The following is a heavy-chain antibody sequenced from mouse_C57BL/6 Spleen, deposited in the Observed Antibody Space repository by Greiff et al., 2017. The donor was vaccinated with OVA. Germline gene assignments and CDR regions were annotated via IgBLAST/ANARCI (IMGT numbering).Heavy chain of an antibody. CDR2: ISSGSSTI. Sequence: EVMLVESGGGLVKPGGSLKLSCAASGFTFSDYGMHWVRQAPEKGLEWVAYISSGSSTIYYADTVKGRFTISRDNAKNTLFLQMTSLRSEDTAMYYCARRSTAGAMDYWGQGTSVTVSS. CDR3: ARRSTAGAMDY. J-gene: IGHJ4*01. D-gene: IGHD1-2*01. CDR1: GFTFSDYG. V-gene: IGHV5-17*01.